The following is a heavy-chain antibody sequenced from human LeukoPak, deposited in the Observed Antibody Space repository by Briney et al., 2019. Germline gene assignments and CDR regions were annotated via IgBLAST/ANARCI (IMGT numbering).Heavy chain of an antibody. CDR3: VRVYRGYTYGWGGYYFDY. V-gene: IGHV3-48*02. D-gene: IGHD5-18*01. CDR1: GXTFSSYS. J-gene: IGHJ4*02. Sequence: PGGSLRLSCAASGXTFSSYSMDWVRQAPGKGLEWVSYISSSGRSIHYADSVQGRFTVSRDNAKDSLYLQMNSLRDEDTAVYYCVRVYRGYTYGWGGYYFDYWGQGTLVTVSS. CDR2: ISSSGRSI.